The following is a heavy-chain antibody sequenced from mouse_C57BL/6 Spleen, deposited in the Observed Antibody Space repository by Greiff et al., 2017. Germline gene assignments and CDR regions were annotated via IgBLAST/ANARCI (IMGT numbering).Heavy chain of an antibody. CDR1: GYTFTEYT. D-gene: IGHD2-4*01. CDR2: FYPGSGSI. CDR3: ARHEEGDYVLSYWYFDV. J-gene: IGHJ1*03. Sequence: QVQLQQSGAELVKPGASVKLSCKASGYTFTEYTIHWVKQRSGQGLEWIGWFYPGSGSIKYNEKFKDKATLTADKSSSTVYMELSRLTSEDSAVYFCARHEEGDYVLSYWYFDVWGTGTTVTVSS. V-gene: IGHV1-62-2*01.